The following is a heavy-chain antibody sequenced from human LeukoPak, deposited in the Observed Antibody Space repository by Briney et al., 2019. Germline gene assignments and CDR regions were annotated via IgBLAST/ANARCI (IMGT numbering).Heavy chain of an antibody. CDR3: ARSYDILTGYYDAFDI. J-gene: IGHJ3*02. D-gene: IGHD3-9*01. CDR1: GFTFSTYS. Sequence: GGSLRLSCAASGFTFSTYSMNWVRQAPGKGLEWVSYISSSNSTIYYADSVKGRFTISRDNAKNSLYLQMNSLRDEDTAVYYCARSYDILTGYYDAFDIWGQGTMVTVSS. V-gene: IGHV3-48*02. CDR2: ISSSNSTI.